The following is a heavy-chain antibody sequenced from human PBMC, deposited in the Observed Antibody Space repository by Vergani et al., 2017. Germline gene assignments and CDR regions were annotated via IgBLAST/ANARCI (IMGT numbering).Heavy chain of an antibody. J-gene: IGHJ6*04. D-gene: IGHD6-13*01. CDR3: ARGGLVIAYEYYYYYGMDV. V-gene: IGHV3-33*01. CDR2: IWYDGSNK. Sequence: QVQLVESGGGVVQPGRSLRLSCAASGFTFSSYGMHWVRQAPGKGLEWVAVIWYDGSNKYYADSVKGRFTISRDNSKNTLYLQMNSLRAEDTAVYYCARGGLVIAYEYYYYYGMDVWGEGTTVTVSS. CDR1: GFTFSSYG.